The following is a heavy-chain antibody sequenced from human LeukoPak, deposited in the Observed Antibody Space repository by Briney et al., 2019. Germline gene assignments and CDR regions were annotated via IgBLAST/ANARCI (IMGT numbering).Heavy chain of an antibody. D-gene: IGHD3-10*01. CDR1: GFTVSSNY. V-gene: IGHV3-53*01. CDR3: ASSRLSFGEFPYYFDY. J-gene: IGHJ4*02. CDR2: IYSGGST. Sequence: GGSLRLSCAASGFTVSSNYMSWVRQAPGKGLEWVSVIYSGGSTYYADYVKGRFTISRDNSKNTLYLQMNSLRAEDTAVYYCASSRLSFGEFPYYFDYWGQGTLVTVSS.